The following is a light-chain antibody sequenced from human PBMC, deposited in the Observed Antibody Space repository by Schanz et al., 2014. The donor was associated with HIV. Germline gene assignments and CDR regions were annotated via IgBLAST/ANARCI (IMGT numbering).Light chain of an antibody. CDR2: DVT. V-gene: IGLV2-14*01. Sequence: QSALTQPRSVSGSPGQSVTISCTGTSSDVGGYNYVSWYQQHPGKAPKLMIYDVTYRPSGVSNAFSGTKSGNTASLTISGLQAADEAVYYCSSYTSSTTVVFGGGTKLTVL. CDR1: SSDVGGYNY. J-gene: IGLJ2*01. CDR3: SSYTSSTTVV.